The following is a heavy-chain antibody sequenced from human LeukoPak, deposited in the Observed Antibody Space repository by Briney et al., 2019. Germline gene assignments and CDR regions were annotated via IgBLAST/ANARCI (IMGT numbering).Heavy chain of an antibody. CDR1: GGSISSSIYY. CDR3: ASFSASYYYYYTDV. CDR2: IYYSGST. D-gene: IGHD3-10*01. J-gene: IGHJ6*03. Sequence: SETLSLTCTVSGGSISSSIYYWGWIRQPPGKGLEWIGSIYYSGSTYYNPSLKSRVTISVDTSKNQFSLKLSSVTAADTAVYYCASFSASYYYYYTDVWGKGTTVTVSS. V-gene: IGHV4-39*01.